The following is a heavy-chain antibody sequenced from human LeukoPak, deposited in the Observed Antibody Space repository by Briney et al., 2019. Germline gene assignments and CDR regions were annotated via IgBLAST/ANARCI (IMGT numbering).Heavy chain of an antibody. J-gene: IGHJ6*03. V-gene: IGHV3-48*04. CDR3: ARAGEMRYMDA. CDR1: GFTFSTYS. CDR2: IDSDTPTI. Sequence: PGGSLRLSCAASGFTFSTYSMNWVRQAPGKGLEWLSYIDSDTPTIYYADSVKGRFTISRDNARNSLFLQMNSPRADDTAIYYCARAGEMRYMDAWGKGTAVTVSS. D-gene: IGHD5-24*01.